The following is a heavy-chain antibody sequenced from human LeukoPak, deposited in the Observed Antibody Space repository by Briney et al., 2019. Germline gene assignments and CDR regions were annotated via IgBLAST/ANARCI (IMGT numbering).Heavy chain of an antibody. D-gene: IGHD1-26*01. CDR2: ISGSGDNT. V-gene: IGHV3-23*01. CDR1: GFSFSHYA. J-gene: IGHJ4*02. Sequence: PGGSLRLSCAASGFSFSHYAMTWVRQAPGKGLEWVIVISGSGDNTYYANSVKGRFTISRGNSKNTAYLQMDSLRAEDTAVYICVRGFYSGSYYYLDNWGQGTQVTVSS. CDR3: VRGFYSGSYYYLDN.